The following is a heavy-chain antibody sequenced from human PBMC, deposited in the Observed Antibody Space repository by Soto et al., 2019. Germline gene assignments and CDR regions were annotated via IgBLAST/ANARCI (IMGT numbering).Heavy chain of an antibody. CDR1: GFTFSGYA. Sequence: PGGSLRLSCSASGFTFSGYAIHWVRQAPGKGLEYVSTIGSNGGSTYYADSVKGRFTISRDNSKNTLYLQMSSLRAEDTAVYYCVKAQYCGGDCYSWYFDYWGQGTLVTVS. J-gene: IGHJ4*02. V-gene: IGHV3-64D*08. CDR3: VKAQYCGGDCYSWYFDY. D-gene: IGHD2-21*02. CDR2: IGSNGGST.